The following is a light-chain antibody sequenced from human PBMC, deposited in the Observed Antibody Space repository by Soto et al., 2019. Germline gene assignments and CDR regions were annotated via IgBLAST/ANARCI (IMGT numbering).Light chain of an antibody. CDR2: GAS. CDR1: QSVSSS. J-gene: IGKJ2*01. Sequence: EIVMTQSPATLSVSPGERATLSCRASQSVSSSLAWYQQKPGQAPRLLFYGASTRATGVPARFSGSGSGTEFTLTISSMQSEDLAVYYCQQYNKWLYSFGQGTKLE. CDR3: QQYNKWLYS. V-gene: IGKV3-15*01.